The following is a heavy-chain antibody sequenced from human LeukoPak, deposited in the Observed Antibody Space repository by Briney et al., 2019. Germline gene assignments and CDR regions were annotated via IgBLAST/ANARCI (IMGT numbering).Heavy chain of an antibody. J-gene: IGHJ5*02. Sequence: PSETLSLTCTVSGGSISSYYWSWIRRPPGKGLEWIGYIYYSGTTNYNPSLKSRVTISVDTSKNQFSLKLSSVTAADTAVYYCARGIAAAANWFDLWGQGTLVTVSS. D-gene: IGHD6-13*01. CDR3: ARGIAAAANWFDL. CDR2: IYYSGTT. CDR1: GGSISSYY. V-gene: IGHV4-59*01.